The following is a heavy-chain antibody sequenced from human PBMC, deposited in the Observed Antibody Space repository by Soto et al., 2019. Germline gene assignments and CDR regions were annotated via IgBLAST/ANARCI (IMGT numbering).Heavy chain of an antibody. CDR3: ARDYDPPH. V-gene: IGHV1-2*06. Sequence: QVHLVQSGAEVKEPGASMRVSCRASGYTFTDFYIHWVRQAPGQGLEWMGRINPNSGGTNYAQKFQGRVTLTRDTSIATAYMDLSSLRSDDTAVYYCARDYDPPHWGQGTLVTVSS. D-gene: IGHD3-22*01. CDR2: INPNSGGT. CDR1: GYTFTDFY. J-gene: IGHJ4*02.